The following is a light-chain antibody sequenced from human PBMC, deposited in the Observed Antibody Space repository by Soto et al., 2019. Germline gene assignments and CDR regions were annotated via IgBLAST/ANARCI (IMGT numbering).Light chain of an antibody. CDR1: SSDVGSYNL. CDR3: CAYAGSNTLV. CDR2: EGN. J-gene: IGLJ2*01. Sequence: QSVLTQPASVSGSPGQSITISCTGTSSDVGSYNLVSWYQQHPGKAPKLMIYEGNKRPSGVSNRFSASESGNTASLTISGLQAEDEADYYCCAYAGSNTLVFGGGTKLTVL. V-gene: IGLV2-23*01.